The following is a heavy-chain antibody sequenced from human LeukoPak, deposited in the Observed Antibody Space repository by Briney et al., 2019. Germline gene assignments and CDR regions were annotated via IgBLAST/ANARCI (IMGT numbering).Heavy chain of an antibody. CDR2: IKYDASST. D-gene: IGHD1-26*01. CDR3: ARGATYAYYQDY. V-gene: IGHV3-74*01. J-gene: IGHJ4*02. CDR1: GFTFSSYS. Sequence: SGGSLRLSCAAYGFTFSSYSRNWVRQAPGKGLVWVSRIKYDASSTSYADSVKGRFTISRDNAKNTLYLQMNSLRAEDTAVYYCARGATYAYYQDYWGQRTLITVSS.